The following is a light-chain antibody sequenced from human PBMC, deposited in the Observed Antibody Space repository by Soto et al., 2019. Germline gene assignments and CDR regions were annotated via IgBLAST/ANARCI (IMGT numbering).Light chain of an antibody. J-gene: IGKJ3*01. CDR3: QQYNSYLLT. V-gene: IGKV1-5*01. CDR1: QSISRS. CDR2: DAS. Sequence: DIPMTQSPSTLSASVGDRVTITCQASQSISRSLAWYQQKPGKAPNLLIYDASSLESGVPSRFSGSGFGTEFTLTISSLQPDDFATYYCQQYNSYLLTFGPGTTVDIK.